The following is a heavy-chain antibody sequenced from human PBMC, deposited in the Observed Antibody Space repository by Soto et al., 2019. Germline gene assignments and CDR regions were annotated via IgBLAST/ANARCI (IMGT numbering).Heavy chain of an antibody. V-gene: IGHV1-69*12. Sequence: QVQLVQSGAEVKKPGSSVKVSCKASGGTFSSYAISWVRQAPGQGLEWMGGILPNFGTVNYAQKVQGRVTITADESPSTAYSELTSLRSEDTAVYCCARGERYSYGDVWGQGTTVTVSS. CDR1: GGTFSSYA. J-gene: IGHJ6*02. CDR2: ILPNFGTV. D-gene: IGHD5-18*01. CDR3: ARGERYSYGDV.